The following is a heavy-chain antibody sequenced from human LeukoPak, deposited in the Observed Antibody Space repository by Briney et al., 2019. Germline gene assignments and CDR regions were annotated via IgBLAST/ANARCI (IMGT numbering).Heavy chain of an antibody. CDR2: IYYSGST. Sequence: PSETLSLTCTVSGGSISSSSYYWGWIRQPPGKGLEWIGSIYYSGSTYYNPSLKSRVTISVDTSKNQFSLKLSSVTAADTAVYYCARDQGYDFWRRRGTFDIWGQGTMVTVSS. CDR3: ARDQGYDFWRRRGTFDI. J-gene: IGHJ3*02. CDR1: GGSISSSSYY. D-gene: IGHD3-3*01. V-gene: IGHV4-39*02.